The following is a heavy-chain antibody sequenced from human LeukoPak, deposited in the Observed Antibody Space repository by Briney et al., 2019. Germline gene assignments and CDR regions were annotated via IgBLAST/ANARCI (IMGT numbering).Heavy chain of an antibody. CDR2: IRYDGSNK. Sequence: PGGSLRLSCAASGFTFSSYGMHWVRQAPGMGLEWVAFIRYDGSNKYYADSVKGRFTISRDNSKNTLYLQMNSLRAEDTAVYYCAKAVDGYNQFDYWGQGTLVTVSS. D-gene: IGHD5-24*01. CDR1: GFTFSSYG. J-gene: IGHJ4*02. V-gene: IGHV3-30*02. CDR3: AKAVDGYNQFDY.